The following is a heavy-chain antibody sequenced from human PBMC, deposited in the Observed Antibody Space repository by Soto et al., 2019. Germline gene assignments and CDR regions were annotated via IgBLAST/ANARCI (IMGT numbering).Heavy chain of an antibody. J-gene: IGHJ6*02. Sequence: ASVKVSCKASGDTFSSYYFSWVRQVPGQGLEWMGWMNPNSGNTGYAQKFQGRVTMTRNTSISTAYMEMSSLRSEDTAVYYCARERTGTTSMDVWGQGTTVTVSS. CDR1: GDTFSSYY. V-gene: IGHV1-8*01. CDR3: ARERTGTTSMDV. D-gene: IGHD1-1*01. CDR2: MNPNSGNT.